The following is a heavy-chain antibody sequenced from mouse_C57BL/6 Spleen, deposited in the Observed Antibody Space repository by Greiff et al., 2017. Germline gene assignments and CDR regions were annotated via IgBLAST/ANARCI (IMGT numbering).Heavy chain of an antibody. CDR1: GYAFSSYW. CDR2: IYPGDGDT. D-gene: IGHD1-3*01. Sequence: QVQLQQSGAELVKPGASVKISCKASGYAFSSYWMNWVKQRPGQGLAWIGQIYPGDGDTTYNGTFKGKATLTADKSSSTAYMQLSSLTSEDSAVDFCARGGIRGYFDVWGTGTTVTVSS. V-gene: IGHV1-80*01. J-gene: IGHJ1*03. CDR3: ARGGIRGYFDV.